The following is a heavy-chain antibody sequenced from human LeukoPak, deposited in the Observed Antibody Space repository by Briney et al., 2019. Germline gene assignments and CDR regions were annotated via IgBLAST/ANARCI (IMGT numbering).Heavy chain of an antibody. CDR1: GGSISSSSYY. V-gene: IGHV4-39*01. CDR2: IYYRGST. CDR3: ARADYRGDNWFDP. Sequence: SETLSLTCTVSGGSISSSSYYWGWIRQPPGKGLEWIGSIYYRGSTYYNPSLKSRVTISVDTSKNQFSLKLSSVTAADTAVYYCARADYRGDNWFDPWGQGTLVTVSS. J-gene: IGHJ5*02. D-gene: IGHD1-26*01.